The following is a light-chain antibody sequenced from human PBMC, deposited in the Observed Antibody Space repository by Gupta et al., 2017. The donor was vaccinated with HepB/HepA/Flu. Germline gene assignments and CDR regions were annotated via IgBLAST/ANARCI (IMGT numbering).Light chain of an antibody. CDR3: QRSYSTPWT. CDR1: QSISSY. J-gene: IGKJ1*01. V-gene: IGKV1-39*01. CDR2: AAS. Sequence: VGDRVTITCRASQSISSYLNWYQQKPGKAPKLLIYAASSLQSGVPSRFSGSGSGTDFTLTISSLQPEDFATYYCQRSYSTPWTFGQGTKVEIK.